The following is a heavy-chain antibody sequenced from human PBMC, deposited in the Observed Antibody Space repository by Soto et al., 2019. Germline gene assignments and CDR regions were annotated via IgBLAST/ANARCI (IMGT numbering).Heavy chain of an antibody. Sequence: SVKVSCKASGYTFTSRYLHWVRQAPGQGLEWMGIINPSGGSTSYAQKFQGRVTMTRDTSTSTVYMELSSLTSEDTAVYYCASYDFWSGYGLQKNGYWGQGTLVTVSS. CDR2: INPSGGST. CDR3: ASYDFWSGYGLQKNGY. J-gene: IGHJ4*02. V-gene: IGHV1-46*01. D-gene: IGHD3-3*01. CDR1: GYTFTSRY.